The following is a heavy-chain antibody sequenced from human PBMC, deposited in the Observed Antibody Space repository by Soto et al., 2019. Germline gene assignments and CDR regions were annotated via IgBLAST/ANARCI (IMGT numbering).Heavy chain of an antibody. D-gene: IGHD3-10*01. CDR3: ARLGRNGSGSFDAFDI. CDR1: GGSISSYY. Sequence: SETLSLTCTVSGGSISSYYWSWIRQPPGKGLEWIGYIYYSGSTNYNPSLKSRVTISVDTSKNQFSLKLSSVTAADTAVYYCARLGRNGSGSFDAFDIWGQGTMVTVSS. J-gene: IGHJ3*02. CDR2: IYYSGST. V-gene: IGHV4-59*08.